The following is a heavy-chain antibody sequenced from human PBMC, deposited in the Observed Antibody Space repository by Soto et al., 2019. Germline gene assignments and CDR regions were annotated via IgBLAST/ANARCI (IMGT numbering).Heavy chain of an antibody. V-gene: IGHV3-23*01. Sequence: GGSLRLSCAASGFTFSSYAMSWVRQAPGKGLEWVSAISGSGGSTYYADSVKGRFTISRDNSKNTLYLQMNSLRAEDTAVYYCAKVLPLDIVLMVYAPASVYFDYWGQGTLVTVSS. CDR1: GFTFSSYA. CDR2: ISGSGGST. J-gene: IGHJ4*02. D-gene: IGHD2-8*01. CDR3: AKVLPLDIVLMVYAPASVYFDY.